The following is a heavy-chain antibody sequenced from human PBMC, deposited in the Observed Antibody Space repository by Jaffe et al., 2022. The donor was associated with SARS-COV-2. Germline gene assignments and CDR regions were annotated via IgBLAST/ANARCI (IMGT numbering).Heavy chain of an antibody. CDR3: AKDGAYYDFWSGYYGPLDY. V-gene: IGHV3-9*01. Sequence: EVQLVESGGGLVQPGRSLRLSCAASGFTFDDYAMHWVRQAPGKGLEWVSGISWNSGSIGYADSVKGRFTISRDNAKNSLYLQMNSLRAEDTALYYCAKDGAYYDFWSGYYGPLDYWGQGTLVTVSS. CDR2: ISWNSGSI. CDR1: GFTFDDYA. D-gene: IGHD3-3*01. J-gene: IGHJ4*02.